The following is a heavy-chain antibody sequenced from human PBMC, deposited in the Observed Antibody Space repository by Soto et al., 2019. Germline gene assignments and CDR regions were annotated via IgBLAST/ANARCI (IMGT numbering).Heavy chain of an antibody. CDR1: GFTFSSYG. Sequence: LSLTCAASGFTFSSYGMHWVRQAPGKRLEWVAVISYDGSNKYYADSVKGRFTISRDNSKNTLYLQMNSLRAEDTAVYYCAKDAAYCSGGSCYKIDYWGQGTLVTVSS. D-gene: IGHD2-15*01. CDR3: AKDAAYCSGGSCYKIDY. V-gene: IGHV3-30*18. CDR2: ISYDGSNK. J-gene: IGHJ4*02.